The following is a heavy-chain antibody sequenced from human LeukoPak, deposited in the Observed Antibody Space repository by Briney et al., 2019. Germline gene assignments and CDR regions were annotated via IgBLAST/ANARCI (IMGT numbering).Heavy chain of an antibody. D-gene: IGHD5-12*01. V-gene: IGHV3-33*06. CDR3: AKDSRLYGGYDFDY. Sequence: PGGSLRLSCAASGFTSSSYGMHWVRQAPGKGLEWAAVIWYDGSNKYYADSVKGRFTISRDNSKNTLYLQMNSLRAEDTAVYYCAKDSRLYGGYDFDYWGQGTLVTVSS. J-gene: IGHJ4*02. CDR1: GFTSSSYG. CDR2: IWYDGSNK.